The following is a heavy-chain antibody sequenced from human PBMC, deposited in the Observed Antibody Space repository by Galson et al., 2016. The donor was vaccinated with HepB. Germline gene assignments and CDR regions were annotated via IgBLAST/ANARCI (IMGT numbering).Heavy chain of an antibody. V-gene: IGHV5-51*01. D-gene: IGHD5-24*01. J-gene: IGHJ3*02. CDR2: IYPGDSGT. CDR3: ARHRGPEMATVLYAFYI. CDR1: AYSFTTSW. Sequence: QSGAEVKKPGESLKISCKGSAYSFTTSWIAWVRQMPGKGLEWMGIIYPGDSGTRYSPSFEGQVTISADKSIRTTYLQWNSLKASDTAVYYCARHRGPEMATVLYAFYIWGQGTMVTVSS.